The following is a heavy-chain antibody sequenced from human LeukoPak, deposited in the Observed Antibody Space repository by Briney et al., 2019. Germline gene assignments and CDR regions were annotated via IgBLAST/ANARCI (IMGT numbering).Heavy chain of an antibody. V-gene: IGHV1-69*02. J-gene: IGHJ3*02. Sequence: ASVKVSCKASGGTFSSYTISWVRQAPGQGLEWMGRIIPILGIANYAQKFQGRVTITADKSTSTAYTELSSLRSEDTAVYYCARSYGVGAFDIWGQGTMVTVSS. CDR3: ARSYGVGAFDI. CDR1: GGTFSSYT. D-gene: IGHD3-10*01. CDR2: IIPILGIA.